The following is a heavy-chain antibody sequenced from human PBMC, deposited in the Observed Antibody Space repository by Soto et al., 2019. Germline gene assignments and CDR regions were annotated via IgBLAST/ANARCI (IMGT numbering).Heavy chain of an antibody. Sequence: GSLLLTCSASGFTFSSYGMHWVRQAPGKGLEWVAVISHDGNNKYYADSVKGRFTISRDNSKNTLYLQMNSLRAEDTAVYYCEKEGYYYHSSGYPGRVFDIWGQGTMVTV. CDR3: EKEGYYYHSSGYPGRVFDI. V-gene: IGHV3-30*18. CDR2: ISHDGNNK. J-gene: IGHJ3*02. CDR1: GFTFSSYG. D-gene: IGHD3-22*01.